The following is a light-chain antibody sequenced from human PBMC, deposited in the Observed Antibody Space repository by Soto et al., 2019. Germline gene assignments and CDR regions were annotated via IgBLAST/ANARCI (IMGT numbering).Light chain of an antibody. J-gene: IGKJ1*01. Sequence: EVVMTQSPANLSASPGEGASLSCRAIQSVFTNLAWYQQRPGQTPWLLIYGASTRATGVPTRFSGSGSGTEFTLTISSLQSEDFAVYFCQQYYNWPWTFGQGTKVEI. CDR3: QQYYNWPWT. CDR2: GAS. CDR1: QSVFTN. V-gene: IGKV3-15*01.